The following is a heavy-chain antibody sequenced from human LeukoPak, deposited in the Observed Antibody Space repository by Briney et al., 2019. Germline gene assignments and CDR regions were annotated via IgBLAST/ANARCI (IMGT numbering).Heavy chain of an antibody. CDR1: GFAFSRYA. D-gene: IGHD3-10*01. J-gene: IGHJ4*02. CDR3: VKDGSGSYYTYYFDY. CDR2: ISSNGGST. Sequence: GGSLRLSCSASGFAFSRYAMHWVRQAPGKGLEYVSAISSNGGSTYYADSVKGRFTISRDNSKNTLYLQMSSLRAEDTAVYYCVKDGSGSYYTYYFDYWGQGTLVTVSS. V-gene: IGHV3-64D*06.